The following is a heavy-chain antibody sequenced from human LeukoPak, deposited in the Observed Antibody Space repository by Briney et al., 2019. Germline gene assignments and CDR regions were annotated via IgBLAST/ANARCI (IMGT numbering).Heavy chain of an antibody. Sequence: GGSLRLSCAAPGFTFSSYAMHWVRQAPGKGLEWVAVISYDGSNKYYADSVKGRFTISRDNSKNTLYLQMNSLRAEDTAVYYCARAPREYSYGYYYYGMDVWGKGTTVTVSS. V-gene: IGHV3-30*04. D-gene: IGHD5-18*01. CDR2: ISYDGSNK. J-gene: IGHJ6*04. CDR1: GFTFSSYA. CDR3: ARAPREYSYGYYYYGMDV.